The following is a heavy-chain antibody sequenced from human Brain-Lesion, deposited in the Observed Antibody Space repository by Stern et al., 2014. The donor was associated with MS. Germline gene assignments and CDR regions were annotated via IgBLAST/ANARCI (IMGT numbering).Heavy chain of an antibody. V-gene: IGHV4-31*03. D-gene: IGHD1-26*01. CDR1: GGSISSGGHY. J-gene: IGHJ5*02. CDR2: IYYSGAT. Sequence: VQLVESGPGLVKPSQTLSLTCTVSGGSISSGGHYWSWIRQHPGKGLGWIGYIYYSGATFYNPSLKSRVTISLDTSKNQFSLKLSSVTAADTAVYYCASRWSGTYYGQNWFDPWGQGTLVTVSS. CDR3: ASRWSGTYYGQNWFDP.